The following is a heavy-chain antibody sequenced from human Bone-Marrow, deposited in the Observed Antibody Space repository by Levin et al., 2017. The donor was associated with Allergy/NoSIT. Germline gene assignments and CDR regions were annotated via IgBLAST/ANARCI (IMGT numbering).Heavy chain of an antibody. D-gene: IGHD2-2*01. CDR3: AGVGTSDYWYFDL. V-gene: IGHV4-30-2*01. CDR1: GGSFSSGGYS. CDR2: IFHTGST. J-gene: IGHJ2*01. Sequence: PSETLSLTCAVSGGSFSSGGYSWTWIRQTPGKGLEWIGYIFHTGSTYYNPSLKTRVAISIDRSKDQFSLELNSVTAADTAVYYCAGVGTSDYWYFDLWGRGTLVTVSS.